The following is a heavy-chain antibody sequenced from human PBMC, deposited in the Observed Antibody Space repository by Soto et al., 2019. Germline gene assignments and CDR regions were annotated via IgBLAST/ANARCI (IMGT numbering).Heavy chain of an antibody. J-gene: IGHJ4*02. V-gene: IGHV4-34*01. CDR2: INHSGST. CDR1: GGSFSGYY. Sequence: KPSETLSLTCAVYGGSFSGYYWSWIRQPPGKGLEWIGEINHSGSTNYNPSLKSRVTISVDTSKNQFSLKLSSVTAADTAVYYCASKVISSSSPYYFDYWGQGTLVTVSS. CDR3: ASKVISSSSPYYFDY. D-gene: IGHD6-6*01.